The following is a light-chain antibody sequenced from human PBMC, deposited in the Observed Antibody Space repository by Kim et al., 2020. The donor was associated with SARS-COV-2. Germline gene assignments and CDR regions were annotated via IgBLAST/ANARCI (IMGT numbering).Light chain of an antibody. CDR3: NSRDSSGNHLV. J-gene: IGLJ3*02. CDR2: GKN. CDR1: SLRSYY. V-gene: IGLV3-19*01. Sequence: SSELTQDPAVSVALGQTVRITCQGDSLRSYYASWYQQKPGQAPVLVIYGKNNRPSGIPDRFSGSSAGNTASLTITGAQAEDGADYYCNSRDSSGNHLVFGGGTQLTV.